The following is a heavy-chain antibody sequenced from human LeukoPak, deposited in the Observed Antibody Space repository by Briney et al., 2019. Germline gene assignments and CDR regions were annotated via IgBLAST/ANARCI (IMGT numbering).Heavy chain of an antibody. D-gene: IGHD3-3*01. Sequence: SETLSLTCTVTGGSISSYYWSWIRQPPGKGLEWIGYIYYSGSTNYNPSLKSRVTISVDTSKNQFSLKLSSVTAADTAVYYCARHENDHDFWSGYPHMDVWGQGTTVTVSS. CDR3: ARHENDHDFWSGYPHMDV. J-gene: IGHJ6*02. CDR1: GGSISSYY. V-gene: IGHV4-59*08. CDR2: IYYSGST.